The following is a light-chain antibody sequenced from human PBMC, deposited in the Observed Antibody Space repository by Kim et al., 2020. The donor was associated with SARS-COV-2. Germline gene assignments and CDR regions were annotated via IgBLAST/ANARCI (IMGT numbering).Light chain of an antibody. J-gene: IGLJ2*01. V-gene: IGLV3-19*01. CDR3: NSSNSSGNHLGVV. Sequence: GRRVRVTAPGASAGSYYASWYQQKQAQGPVLVIYGKKNLTSGSPDRFSGSGSGNTAFLTITGATAEDEAHYNCNSSNSSGNHLGVVFGGGTQLTVL. CDR2: GKK. CDR1: SAGSYY.